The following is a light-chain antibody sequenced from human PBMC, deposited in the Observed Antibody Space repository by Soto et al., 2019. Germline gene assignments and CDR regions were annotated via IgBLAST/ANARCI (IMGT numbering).Light chain of an antibody. CDR2: EVS. J-gene: IGLJ2*01. V-gene: IGLV2-14*01. CDR3: SSYTSSSTLLV. CDR1: SSDVGGYNY. Sequence: QSALTQPASVSGSPGQSITISCTGNSSDVGGYNYVSWYQRHPGKAPKLMIYEVSNRPSGVSNRFSGSKSDNTASLTISGLQAEDEADYYCSSYTSSSTLLVFGGGTKLTVL.